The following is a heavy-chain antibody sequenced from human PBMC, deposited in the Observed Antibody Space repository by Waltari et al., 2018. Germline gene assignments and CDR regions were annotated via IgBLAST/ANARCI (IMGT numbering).Heavy chain of an antibody. V-gene: IGHV3-64*07. Sequence: EVQLVESGGGLVQPGGSLRLSCTASGFSFSSYAMHWVRQARGKGLEYFSAISGNGDSIYYADSVKGRFTISRDNSKNMLYLQMGSLRAEDMAVYYCARDGRPYGGPNWFDPWGQGTLVTVSS. CDR3: ARDGRPYGGPNWFDP. D-gene: IGHD3-10*01. J-gene: IGHJ5*02. CDR1: GFSFSSYA. CDR2: ISGNGDSI.